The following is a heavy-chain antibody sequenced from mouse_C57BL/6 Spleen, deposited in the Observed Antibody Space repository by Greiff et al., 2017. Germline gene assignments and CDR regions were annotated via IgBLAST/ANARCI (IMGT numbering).Heavy chain of an antibody. D-gene: IGHD2-1*01. CDR3: ARGCNRYYAMDY. V-gene: IGHV1-80*01. Sequence: VQLQQSGAELVKPGASVKISCKASGYAFSSYWMNWVKQRPGKGLEWIGQIYPGDGDTNYNGKFKGKATLTADKSASTAYMQLSSLTSEDSAVYFCARGCNRYYAMDYWGQGTSVTVSS. CDR2: IYPGDGDT. J-gene: IGHJ4*01. CDR1: GYAFSSYW.